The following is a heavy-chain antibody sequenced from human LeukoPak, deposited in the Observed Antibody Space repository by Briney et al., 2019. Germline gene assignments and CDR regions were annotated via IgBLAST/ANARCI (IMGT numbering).Heavy chain of an antibody. CDR1: GFTFDDYG. CDR3: ARDEWGDAFDI. CDR2: INWNGGST. J-gene: IGHJ3*02. V-gene: IGHV3-20*04. D-gene: IGHD1-26*01. Sequence: GGSLRLSCAASGFTFDDYGMSWVRQAPGKGLEWVSGINWNGGSTGYADAVKGRFTISRDNAKNSLFLQMNSLRAEDTAVYYCARDEWGDAFDIWGQGTMVTVFS.